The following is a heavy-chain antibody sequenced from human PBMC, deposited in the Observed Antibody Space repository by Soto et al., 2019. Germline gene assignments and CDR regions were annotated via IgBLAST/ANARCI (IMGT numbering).Heavy chain of an antibody. J-gene: IGHJ4*02. D-gene: IGHD3-22*01. CDR1: GFTFSNYA. CDR2: IGGSGDWT. Sequence: PXGSLRLSCAASGFTFSNYAMSWVRQAPGKGLEWVSAIGGSGDWTYYADSVKGRFTISRDNSKNTLSLQMISLRAEDTAVYYCARPDYYDSSGYYYWGQGTLVTVSS. CDR3: ARPDYYDSSGYYY. V-gene: IGHV3-23*01.